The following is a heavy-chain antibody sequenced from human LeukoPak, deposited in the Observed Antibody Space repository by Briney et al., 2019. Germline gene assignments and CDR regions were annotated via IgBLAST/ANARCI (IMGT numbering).Heavy chain of an antibody. CDR3: ARRGNYYGSGSRNWGFYH. Sequence: PGGSLRLSCAASGFTFSSYWMHWVRQAPGKGLVWVSRINSDGSSTTYADSVKGRFTISRDNAKNTLYLQMNSLRAEDTAVYYCARRGNYYGSGSRNWGFYHWGQGSLVTVSS. CDR2: INSDGSST. J-gene: IGHJ4*02. V-gene: IGHV3-74*01. CDR1: GFTFSSYW. D-gene: IGHD3-10*01.